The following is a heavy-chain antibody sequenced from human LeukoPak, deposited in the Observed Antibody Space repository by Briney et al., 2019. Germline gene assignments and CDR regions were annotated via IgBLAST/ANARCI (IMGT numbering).Heavy chain of an antibody. Sequence: GGSLRLSCAASGFTFSSYPMSWVRQAPGKGREWVSAISGSGGGTYYADSVKGRFTISRDNSKNTLYLQMNSLRAEDTAVYYRAKDGGIRPRLLNIWGQGTMVTVSS. CDR2: ISGSGGGT. V-gene: IGHV3-23*01. CDR1: GFTFSSYP. CDR3: AKDGGIRPRLLNI. J-gene: IGHJ3*02. D-gene: IGHD1-26*01.